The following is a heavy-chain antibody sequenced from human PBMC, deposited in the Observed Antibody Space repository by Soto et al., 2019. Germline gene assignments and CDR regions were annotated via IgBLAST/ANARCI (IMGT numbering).Heavy chain of an antibody. D-gene: IGHD2-2*01. CDR1: GGTFSSYA. J-gene: IGHJ6*02. CDR2: IIPIFGTA. CDR3: ARDLLDIVVVPAAIAYYYYYGMDV. Sequence: SVKVSCKASGGTFSSYAISWVRQAPGQGLEWMGGIIPIFGTANYAQKFQGRVTITADESTSTAYMELSSLRSEDTAVYYCARDLLDIVVVPAAIAYYYYYGMDVWGQGTTVTVSS. V-gene: IGHV1-69*13.